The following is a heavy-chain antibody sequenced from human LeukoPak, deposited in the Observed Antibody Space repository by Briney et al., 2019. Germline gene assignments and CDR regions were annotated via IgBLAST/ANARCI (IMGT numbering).Heavy chain of an antibody. J-gene: IGHJ4*02. CDR2: IHTSGST. CDR1: GGSTSNYF. D-gene: IGHD3-3*01. Sequence: SETLSLTCTVSGGSTSNYFCTWLRQSAGKGLEWIGRIHTSGSTNYNPSLKSRVSMSVDTSKNQFSLKLSSVTAADTAVYYCARDPEGHGYYFDYWGQGTLVTVSS. CDR3: ARDPEGHGYYFDY. V-gene: IGHV4-4*07.